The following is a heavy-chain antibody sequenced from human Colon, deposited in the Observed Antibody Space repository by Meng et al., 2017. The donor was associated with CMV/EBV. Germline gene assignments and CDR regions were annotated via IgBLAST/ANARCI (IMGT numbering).Heavy chain of an antibody. CDR1: GGSISTYY. D-gene: IGHD2-2*01. Sequence: SETLSLTCTVSGGSISTYYWSWIRQPPGKGLEWIGYIYYSGSIFYNPSLKTRVIISVDSSKTQFSLNLSSVTAADTAVYYCARADCSSSTCLFDSWGQGTLVTVSS. J-gene: IGHJ4*02. CDR3: ARADCSSSTCLFDS. CDR2: IYYSGSI. V-gene: IGHV4-59*01.